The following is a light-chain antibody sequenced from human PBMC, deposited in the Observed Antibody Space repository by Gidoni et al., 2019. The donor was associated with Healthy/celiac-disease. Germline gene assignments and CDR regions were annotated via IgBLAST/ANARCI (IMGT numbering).Light chain of an antibody. V-gene: IGKV3-11*01. CDR2: DAS. CDR3: QQRSNWPLT. Sequence: ENVLTQSPATLSLSPGERATLTCRASQSVSSYLSWYHQKPGQAPRLLIYDASNRATGIPARFSGSGSGTDFTLTISSLEPEDFAVYFCQQRSNWPLTFXGXTKVEIK. CDR1: QSVSSY. J-gene: IGKJ4*01.